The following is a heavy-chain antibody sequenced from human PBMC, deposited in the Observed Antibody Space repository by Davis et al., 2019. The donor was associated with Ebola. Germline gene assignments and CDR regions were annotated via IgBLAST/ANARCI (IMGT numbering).Heavy chain of an antibody. CDR3: ARIMTTGWPFDGLDI. D-gene: IGHD6-19*01. J-gene: IGHJ3*02. V-gene: IGHV1-18*01. CDR1: GYTFTNYA. Sequence: ASVKASCKASGYTFTNYAVTWVRRAPGQGLEWLGWISAYNGATDYAQILQGRVTMTIDTSTSTVYMEMRSLRSDDTAVYYCARIMTTGWPFDGLDIWGQGTMVTVSS. CDR2: ISAYNGAT.